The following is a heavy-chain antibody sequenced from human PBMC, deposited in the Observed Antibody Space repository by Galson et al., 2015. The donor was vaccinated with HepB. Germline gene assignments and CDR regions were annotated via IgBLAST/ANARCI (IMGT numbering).Heavy chain of an antibody. J-gene: IGHJ6*02. Sequence: SVKVSCKASGYTFTGYYMHWVRQAPGQGLEWMGWINPNSGGTNYAQKFQGWVTMTRDTSISTAYMELSRLRSDDTAVYYCAREVIYSYGPYSYYGMDVWGQGTTVTVSS. CDR2: INPNSGGT. V-gene: IGHV1-2*04. D-gene: IGHD5-18*01. CDR3: AREVIYSYGPYSYYGMDV. CDR1: GYTFTGYY.